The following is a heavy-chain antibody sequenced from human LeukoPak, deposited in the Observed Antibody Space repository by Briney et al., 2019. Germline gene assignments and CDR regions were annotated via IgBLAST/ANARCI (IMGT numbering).Heavy chain of an antibody. CDR2: MCNSGST. D-gene: IGHD2-2*01. CDR1: WGSISSSNNY. J-gene: IGHJ1*01. V-gene: IGHV4-39*01. Sequence: SETLSLTCSVSWGSISSSNNYWGWIRQPPGKGLEWIGSMCNSGSTCYNPSLKSRVTISVDTSKNQFSLRLSSVTAADTAVYYWAGHRVPGSTPEHLQHWGQGTLVTVSP. CDR3: AGHRVPGSTPEHLQH.